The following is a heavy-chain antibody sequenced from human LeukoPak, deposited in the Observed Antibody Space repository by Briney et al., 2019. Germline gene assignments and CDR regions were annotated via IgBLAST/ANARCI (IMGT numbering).Heavy chain of an antibody. D-gene: IGHD6-19*01. CDR1: GGSFSGYY. Sequence: SETLSLTCAVYGGSFSGYYWSWIRQPPGKGLEWIGEINHRGSTNYNPSLKSRVTISVDTSKNQFSLKLSSVTAADTAVYYCAREAVAAFDYWGQGTLVTVSS. J-gene: IGHJ4*02. V-gene: IGHV4-34*01. CDR2: INHRGST. CDR3: AREAVAAFDY.